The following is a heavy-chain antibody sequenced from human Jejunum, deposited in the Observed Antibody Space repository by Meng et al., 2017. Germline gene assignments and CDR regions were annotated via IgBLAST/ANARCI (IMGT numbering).Heavy chain of an antibody. CDR1: GYMFTAYD. V-gene: IGHV1-3*01. D-gene: IGHD5-12*01. Sequence: QVQLVQSGAEVAQPRASVTVSCRASGYMFTAYDRHWVRQAPGQRLEGMGWINGGKGNTKYSQRVQDRVSLTRDTSANTAYMELSRLRSEDTAMYYCARNNGYDYGHGLDYWGQGTLVTVSS. J-gene: IGHJ4*02. CDR3: ARNNGYDYGHGLDY. CDR2: INGGKGNT.